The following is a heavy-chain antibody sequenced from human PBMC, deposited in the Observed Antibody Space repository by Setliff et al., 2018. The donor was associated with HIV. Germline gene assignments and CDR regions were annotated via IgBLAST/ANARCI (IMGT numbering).Heavy chain of an antibody. Sequence: GESLKISCAASGFTVSSNYMSWVRQAPGKGLEWVSVLYSGGSTYYADSVKGRFTISRDNSKNTLFLHINSLRVDDTAIYYCAREVTILRGVFVGPHGGAWFDPWGQGTLVTVSS. J-gene: IGHJ5*02. V-gene: IGHV3-53*01. CDR1: GFTVSSNY. CDR2: LYSGGST. D-gene: IGHD3-10*01. CDR3: AREVTILRGVFVGPHGGAWFDP.